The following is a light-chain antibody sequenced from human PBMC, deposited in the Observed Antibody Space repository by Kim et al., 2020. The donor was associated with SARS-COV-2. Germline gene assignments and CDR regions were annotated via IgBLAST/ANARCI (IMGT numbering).Light chain of an antibody. J-gene: IGKJ2*01. CDR3: QQYNNWPGYT. CDR2: GAS. CDR1: QSVSSN. Sequence: VSAGERATLACRASQSVSSNLAWYQKKPGQAPRLLIYGASTRATGIPARFSGSGSGTEFTLTISSMQSEDFAVYYCQQYNNWPGYTFGQGTKLEI. V-gene: IGKV3-15*01.